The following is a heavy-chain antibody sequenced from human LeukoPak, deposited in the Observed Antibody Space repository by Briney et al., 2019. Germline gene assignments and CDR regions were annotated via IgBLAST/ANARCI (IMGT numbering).Heavy chain of an antibody. CDR3: AKPQGRFLEWLFKDY. Sequence: ETLSLTCAVSGGSISSSNWWSWVRQAPGKGLEWVSAISGSGGSTYYADSVKGRFTISRDNSKNTLYLQMNSLRAEDTAVYYCAKPQGRFLEWLFKDYWGQGTLVTVSS. CDR1: GGSISSSN. D-gene: IGHD3-3*01. CDR2: ISGSGGST. J-gene: IGHJ4*02. V-gene: IGHV3-23*01.